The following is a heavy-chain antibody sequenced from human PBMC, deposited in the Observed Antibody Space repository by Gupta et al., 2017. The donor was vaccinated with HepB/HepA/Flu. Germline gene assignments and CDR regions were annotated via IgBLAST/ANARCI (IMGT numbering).Heavy chain of an antibody. J-gene: IGHJ6*02. D-gene: IGHD2-21*01. CDR3: AKDSVMTYYYYYGMDV. CDR2: ISYDGSNK. Sequence: QVQLVESGGGVVQPGRSLRLSCAASGFTFSSYGMHWVRQAPGKGLEWVAVISYDGSNKYYADSVKGRFTISRDNSKNTLYLQMNSLRAEDTAVYYCAKDSVMTYYYYYGMDVWGQGTTVTVSS. V-gene: IGHV3-30*18. CDR1: GFTFSSYG.